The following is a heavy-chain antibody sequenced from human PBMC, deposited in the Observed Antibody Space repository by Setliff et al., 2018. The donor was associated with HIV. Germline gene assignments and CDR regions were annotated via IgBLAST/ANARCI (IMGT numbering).Heavy chain of an antibody. D-gene: IGHD2-21*02. J-gene: IGHJ4*01. CDR1: GFNFRSYG. CDR3: ASFFGDYGY. V-gene: IGHV3-48*04. CDR2: IGSSNHGI. Sequence: GGSLRLSCAASGFNFRSYGMTWVRQAPGKGQDWVAHIGSSNHGIHYTASVQGRFTVSRDNADNLLFLQMNNLRVEDTAVYYCASFFGDYGYWGHGTQVTVSS.